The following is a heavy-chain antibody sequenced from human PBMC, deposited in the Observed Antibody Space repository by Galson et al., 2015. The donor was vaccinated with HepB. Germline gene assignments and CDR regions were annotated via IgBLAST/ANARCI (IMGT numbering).Heavy chain of an antibody. J-gene: IGHJ5*02. V-gene: IGHV1-58*01. Sequence: SVTVSCKASGFTFTRSAVQWVRQARGQRLEWMGWIVVDSGDTNYAQKFQARVTITRDMSRSTAYMELSSLRSDDTAVYYCAADPYYDDRSGYSNLFDPWGQGTLVTVSS. D-gene: IGHD3-22*01. CDR2: IVVDSGDT. CDR3: AADPYYDDRSGYSNLFDP. CDR1: GFTFTRSA.